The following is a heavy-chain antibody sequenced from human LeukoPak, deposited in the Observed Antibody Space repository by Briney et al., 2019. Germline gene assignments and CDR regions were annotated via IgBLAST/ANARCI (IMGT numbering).Heavy chain of an antibody. CDR1: GGSISSYY. CDR3: ARGRMGATVKRWFDP. J-gene: IGHJ5*02. CDR2: IYYSGST. V-gene: IGHV4-59*12. Sequence: SETLSLTCTVSGGSISSYYWSWIRQPPGKGLEWIGYIYYSGSTNYNPSLKSRVTISVDTSKNQFSLKLSSVTAADTAVYYCARGRMGATVKRWFDPWGQGTLVTVSS. D-gene: IGHD1-26*01.